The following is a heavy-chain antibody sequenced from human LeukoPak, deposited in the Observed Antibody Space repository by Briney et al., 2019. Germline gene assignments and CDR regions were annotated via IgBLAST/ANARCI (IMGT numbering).Heavy chain of an antibody. V-gene: IGHV3-23*01. CDR3: AKGTVSSSWYYFDY. J-gene: IGHJ4*02. D-gene: IGHD6-13*01. Sequence: QPGGSLRLSCAVSGFTFSSYAMTWVRQAPGKGLEWVSGISGSGYSTYYADSVKGRFTISRDNSKNTLYLQMNSLRAEDTAVYYCAKGTVSSSWYYFDYWGQGTLVTVSS. CDR2: ISGSGYST. CDR1: GFTFSSYA.